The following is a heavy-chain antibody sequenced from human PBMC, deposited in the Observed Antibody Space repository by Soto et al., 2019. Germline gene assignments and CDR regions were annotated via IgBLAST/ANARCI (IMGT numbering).Heavy chain of an antibody. CDR1: GGSISSSNW. V-gene: IGHV4-4*02. Sequence: QVQLQESGPGLVKPSGTLSLTCAVSGGSISSSNWWSWVRQPPGKGLEWIGEIYHSGSTNYNASLQGRVTISVDKSKNQFSLKLSSVTAADTAVYYCARVGYSLGVKVAFDIWGQGTMVTVSS. D-gene: IGHD3-16*01. CDR3: ARVGYSLGVKVAFDI. CDR2: IYHSGST. J-gene: IGHJ3*02.